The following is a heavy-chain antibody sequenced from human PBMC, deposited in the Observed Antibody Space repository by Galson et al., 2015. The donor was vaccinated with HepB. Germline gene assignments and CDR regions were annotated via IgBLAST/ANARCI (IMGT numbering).Heavy chain of an antibody. Sequence: SLRLSCAASGFTFRSYAMSWVRQAPGKGLECVSAIGSDGSSTFYADSVTGRFTVLRANSGNALYLQMNRLRAEDTAIYYCAKDLGVRGEYYYYGMDVWGQGTTVTVSS. CDR2: IGSDGSST. CDR3: AKDLGVRGEYYYYGMDV. V-gene: IGHV3-23*01. J-gene: IGHJ6*02. D-gene: IGHD3-10*01. CDR1: GFTFRSYA.